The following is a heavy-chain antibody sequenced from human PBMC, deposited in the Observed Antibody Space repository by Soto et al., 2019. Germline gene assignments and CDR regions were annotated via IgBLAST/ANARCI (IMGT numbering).Heavy chain of an antibody. CDR1: GCTFSSYG. CDR3: ARDNYSNYGYYYYYMDV. D-gene: IGHD4-4*01. V-gene: IGHV3-33*01. CDR2: IWYDGSNK. J-gene: IGHJ6*03. Sequence: PGGSLRLSCAASGCTFSSYGMHWVRQAPGKGLEWVAVIWYDGSNKYYADSVKGRFTISRDNSKNTLYLQMNSLRAEDTAVYHCARDNYSNYGYYYYYMDVWAKGTTVTVSS.